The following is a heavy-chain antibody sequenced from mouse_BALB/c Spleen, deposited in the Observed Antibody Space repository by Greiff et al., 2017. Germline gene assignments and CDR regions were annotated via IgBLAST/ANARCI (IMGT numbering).Heavy chain of an antibody. CDR2: IYPGNVNT. Sequence: VQLQESGPELVKPGASVRISCKASGYTFTSYYIHWVKQRPGQGLEWIGWIYPGNVNTKYNEKFKGKATLTADKSSSTAYMQLSSLTSEDSAVYFCARSGYDYDDWGQGTLVTVSA. J-gene: IGHJ3*01. CDR3: ARSGYDYDD. V-gene: IGHV1S56*01. CDR1: GYTFTSYY. D-gene: IGHD2-4*01.